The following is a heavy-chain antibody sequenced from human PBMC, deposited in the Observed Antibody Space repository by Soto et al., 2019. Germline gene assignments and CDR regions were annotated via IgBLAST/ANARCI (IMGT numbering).Heavy chain of an antibody. D-gene: IGHD1-20*01. CDR1: GFTVSISY. CDR2: IYSDGNT. J-gene: IGHJ4*02. Sequence: GGSLRLSCAASGFTVSISYMTWVRQVPGKGLEWVSIIYSDGNTYYADSVKGRFTISRDNSKNQLSLRLTSVTAADTAVYYCARGTSNWSWKFDYWGQGILVTVSS. CDR3: ARGTSNWSWKFDY. V-gene: IGHV3-53*05.